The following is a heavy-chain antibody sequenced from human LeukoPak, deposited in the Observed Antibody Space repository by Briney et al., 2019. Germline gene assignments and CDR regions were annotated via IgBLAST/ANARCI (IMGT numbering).Heavy chain of an antibody. CDR2: ISIDGGDT. CDR3: ARGPYYAAGSFDY. V-gene: IGHV3-74*01. J-gene: IGHJ4*02. CDR1: GFSFSSNW. Sequence: PGGSLRLSCAASGFSFSSNWMHWVRQAPGKGLVWVSRISIDGGDTVYADSMKGRFTVSRDNAKDTLYLQMNSLRVEDTAVYYCARGPYYAAGSFDYWGQGTLVTVSS. D-gene: IGHD3-10*01.